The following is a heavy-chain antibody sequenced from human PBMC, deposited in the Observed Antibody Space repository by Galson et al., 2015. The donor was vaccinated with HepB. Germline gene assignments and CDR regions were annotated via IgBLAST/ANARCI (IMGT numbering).Heavy chain of an antibody. Sequence: SLRLSCAPSDVSFGKNAMSWFRQSPGKGLEWVGFIRRKASAGTTGYAASVKGRFSSFRDDSKSVVYLQMSSLKIEDTAVYYCSTSGYWGQGALVTVPS. V-gene: IGHV3-49*03. CDR3: STSGY. J-gene: IGHJ4*02. D-gene: IGHD1-26*01. CDR2: IRRKASAGTT. CDR1: DVSFGKNA.